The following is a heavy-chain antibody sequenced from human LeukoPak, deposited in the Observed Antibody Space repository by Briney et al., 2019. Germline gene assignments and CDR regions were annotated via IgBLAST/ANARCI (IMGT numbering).Heavy chain of an antibody. J-gene: IGHJ4*02. Sequence: SETLSLTCAVYGGSSSGYYWSWIRQPPGKGLEWIGEINHSGSTNYNPSLKSRVTISVDTSKNQFSLKLSSVTAADTAVYYCARGPSPGDPSRFDYWGQGTLVTVSS. CDR1: GGSSSGYY. CDR2: INHSGST. D-gene: IGHD3-10*01. CDR3: ARGPSPGDPSRFDY. V-gene: IGHV4-34*01.